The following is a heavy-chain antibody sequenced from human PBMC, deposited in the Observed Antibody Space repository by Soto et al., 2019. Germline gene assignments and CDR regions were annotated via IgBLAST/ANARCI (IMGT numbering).Heavy chain of an antibody. CDR1: DGSFSGYY. CDR2: INHGGGT. CDR3: ARGSRYYGSGSYYNPHYFDY. Sequence: PSETLSLTCAVYDGSFSGYYRSWIRQPPGKGLEWIGEINHGGGTNYNPSLKSRVTISVDTSKNQFSLKLSSVTAADTAVYYCARGSRYYGSGSYYNPHYFDYWGQGTLVTVSS. V-gene: IGHV4-34*01. D-gene: IGHD3-10*01. J-gene: IGHJ4*02.